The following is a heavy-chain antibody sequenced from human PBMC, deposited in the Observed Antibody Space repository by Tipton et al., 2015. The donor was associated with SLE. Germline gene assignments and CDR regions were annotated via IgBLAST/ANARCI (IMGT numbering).Heavy chain of an antibody. CDR3: ARDPPSSYYYGMDV. D-gene: IGHD3-16*01. CDR1: GGSISGDY. CDR2: IYYSGST. J-gene: IGHJ6*02. V-gene: IGHV4-59*12. Sequence: TLSLTCTVSGGSISGDYWSWIRQPPGKGLEWIGYIYYSGSTNYNPSLKSRVTISVDTSKNQFSLKLSSVTAADTAVYYCARDPPSSYYYGMDVWGQGTTVTVFS.